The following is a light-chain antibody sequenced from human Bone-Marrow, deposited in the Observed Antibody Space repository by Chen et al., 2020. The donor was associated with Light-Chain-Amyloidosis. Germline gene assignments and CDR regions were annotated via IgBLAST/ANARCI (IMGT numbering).Light chain of an antibody. J-gene: IGLJ3*02. CDR1: NIGSTS. V-gene: IGLV3-21*02. CDR3: QVWDRSSDRPV. Sequence: SYVLTQPSSVSVAPGQTAPIACGGNNIGSTSVHWYQQTPGQAPLLVGYDDRDRPSGIPERLSGSNSGNTATLTISRVEAGDEADYYCQVWDRSSDRPVFGGGTKLTVL. CDR2: DDR.